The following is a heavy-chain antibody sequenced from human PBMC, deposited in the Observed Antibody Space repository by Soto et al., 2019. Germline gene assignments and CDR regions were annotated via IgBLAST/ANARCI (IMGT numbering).Heavy chain of an antibody. CDR2: IYYSGST. Sequence: QVQLQESGPGLVNTAQTMSLTCTVSGGSISSVGYYWTWIRQHPGKGLAWIGYIYYSGSTYDNPSLKSRVTISVDTSKNQCSLKLSSVTAADKAVDYCASDKYYYGSGKDGMDVLGQVTTVTVSS. CDR1: GGSISSVGYY. V-gene: IGHV4-31*03. D-gene: IGHD3-10*01. J-gene: IGHJ6*02. CDR3: ASDKYYYGSGKDGMDV.